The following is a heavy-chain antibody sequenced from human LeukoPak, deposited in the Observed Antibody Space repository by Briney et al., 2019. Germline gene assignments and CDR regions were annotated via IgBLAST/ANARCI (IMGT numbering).Heavy chain of an antibody. J-gene: IGHJ4*02. Sequence: GGSLRLSCAASGFTFSGSAMHWVRQASGKGLEWVGRIRSKANNYATAYAASVKGRFTISRDESKNTAYLQMNSLKAEDTAVYYCTRRAEEANNGESDFDYWGQGTLVTVSS. D-gene: IGHD2-8*01. CDR2: IRSKANNYAT. V-gene: IGHV3-73*01. CDR1: GFTFSGSA. CDR3: TRRAEEANNGESDFDY.